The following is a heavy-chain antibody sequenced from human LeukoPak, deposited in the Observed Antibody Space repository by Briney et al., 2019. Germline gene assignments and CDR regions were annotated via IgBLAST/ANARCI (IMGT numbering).Heavy chain of an antibody. Sequence: GGSLKLSCAASGFTFSGSAMHWVRQASGKGLEWVGRIRSKANSYATAYAASVKGRFTISRDDSKNTAYLQMNSLKTEDTAVYYCRERGDEAFDIWGQGTMVTVSS. J-gene: IGHJ3*02. CDR1: GFTFSGSA. V-gene: IGHV3-73*01. CDR2: IRSKANSYAT. D-gene: IGHD1-26*01. CDR3: RERGDEAFDI.